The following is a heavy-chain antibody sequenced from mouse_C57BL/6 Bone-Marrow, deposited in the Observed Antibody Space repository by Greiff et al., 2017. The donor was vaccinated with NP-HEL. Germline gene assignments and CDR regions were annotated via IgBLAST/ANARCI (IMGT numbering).Heavy chain of an antibody. D-gene: IGHD4-1*01. CDR2: IDPANGNT. Sequence: EVQLQQSVAELVRPGASVKLSSTASGFNIKNTYMHWVKQRPEQCLEWIGSIDPANGNTKSAPKFQGKATITADTSANTAYLQVSSLTSEDTVIYYCARCLGRVYFDYWGQGTTLTVCS. CDR3: ARCLGRVYFDY. CDR1: GFNIKNTY. V-gene: IGHV14-3*01. J-gene: IGHJ2*01.